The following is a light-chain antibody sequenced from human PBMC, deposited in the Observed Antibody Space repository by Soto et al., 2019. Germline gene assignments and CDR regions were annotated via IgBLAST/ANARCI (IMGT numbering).Light chain of an antibody. J-gene: IGLJ2*01. CDR3: ETWDSNTRV. Sequence: QPVLTQSSSASASLGSSVKLTCTLGSGHSSHIIAWHQQQPGKAPRYLMKLEGSGSYNKGSGVPDRFSGSSSGADRYLAISTLQSEDEADYYCETWDSNTRVFGGGTKLTVL. CDR1: SGHSSHI. V-gene: IGLV4-60*03. CDR2: LEGSGSY.